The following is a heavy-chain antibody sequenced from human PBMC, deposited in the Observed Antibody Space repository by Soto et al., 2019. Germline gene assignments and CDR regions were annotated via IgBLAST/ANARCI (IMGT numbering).Heavy chain of an antibody. CDR1: GGSFSGYY. V-gene: IGHV4-34*01. Sequence: QVQLQQRGAGLLKPSETLSLTCAVYGGSFSGYYWSWIRQPPGKGLEWIGEINHSGSTNYNPSLKSRVTISVDTSKNQFSLKLSSVTAADTAVYYCARGIAARPEDAFDIWGQGTMVTVSS. CDR3: ARGIAARPEDAFDI. D-gene: IGHD6-6*01. J-gene: IGHJ3*02. CDR2: INHSGST.